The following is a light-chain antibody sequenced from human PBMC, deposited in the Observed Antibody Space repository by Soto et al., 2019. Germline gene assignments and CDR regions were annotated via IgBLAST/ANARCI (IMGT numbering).Light chain of an antibody. CDR3: QQYGNAPL. V-gene: IGKV3-20*01. Sequence: EIVLTQSPGTLSLSPGERATLSCRASQSVSSSYLAWYQQKPGQAPRLLIYGASRRATGIPDRFSGSGSGTDFTLTISRLEHEDSAVYYCQQYGNAPLFGQGTKLEIK. CDR2: GAS. J-gene: IGKJ2*01. CDR1: QSVSSSY.